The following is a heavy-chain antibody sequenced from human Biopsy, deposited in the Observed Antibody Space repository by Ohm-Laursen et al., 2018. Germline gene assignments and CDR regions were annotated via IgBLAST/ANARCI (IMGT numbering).Heavy chain of an antibody. J-gene: IGHJ4*02. CDR3: AKDRGVEAPPADH. V-gene: IGHV3-9*01. Sequence: SLRLSCAASGFTFEDFAMHWVRQTPGKGLEWVSGISWDSSRIDYADSVKGRFTISRDNAKNSLFLQMNSLRAEDTALYYCAKDRGVEAPPADHWGQGTLVTVSS. CDR2: ISWDSSRI. CDR1: GFTFEDFA. D-gene: IGHD2-15*01.